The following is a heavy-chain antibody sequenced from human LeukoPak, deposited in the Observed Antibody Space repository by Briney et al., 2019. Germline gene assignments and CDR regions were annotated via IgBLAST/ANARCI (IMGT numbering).Heavy chain of an antibody. J-gene: IGHJ6*02. CDR1: GFTFSSYA. Sequence: PGGSLRLSCAASGFTFSSYAMSWVRQAPGKGLEWVSAISGSGGSTYYADSVKGRFTISRDNSKNTLYLQMSSLRAEDTAVYYCASYTGYCSGGSCQKYYYYGMDVWGQGTTVTVSS. D-gene: IGHD2-15*01. V-gene: IGHV3-23*01. CDR2: ISGSGGST. CDR3: ASYTGYCSGGSCQKYYYYGMDV.